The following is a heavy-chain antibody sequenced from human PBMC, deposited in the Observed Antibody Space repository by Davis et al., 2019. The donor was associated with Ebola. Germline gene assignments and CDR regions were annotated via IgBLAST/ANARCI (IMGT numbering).Heavy chain of an antibody. J-gene: IGHJ6*02. CDR2: ISSSSSTI. D-gene: IGHD6-19*01. CDR3: ARDNTVAGNYYGMDV. Sequence: PGGSLRLSCAASGFTFSSYSMNWVRQAPGKGLEWVSYISSSSSTIYYADSVKGRFTISRDNAKNSLYLQMNSLRAEDTAVYYCARDNTVAGNYYGMDVWGQGTTVTVSS. V-gene: IGHV3-48*01. CDR1: GFTFSSYS.